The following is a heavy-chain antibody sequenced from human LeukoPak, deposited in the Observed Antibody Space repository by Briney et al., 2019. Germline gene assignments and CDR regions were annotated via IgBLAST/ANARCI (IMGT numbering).Heavy chain of an antibody. CDR3: ARSPAVGSSWYRSQYFDY. V-gene: IGHV3-13*01. CDR1: GFTFSGYD. D-gene: IGHD6-13*01. J-gene: IGHJ4*02. CDR2: IGTAGDT. Sequence: GGSLRLSCAASGFTFSGYDMHWVRQATGKGLEWVSAIGTAGDTYYPGSVKGRFTISRENAKNSLYLQMNSLRAGDTAVYYCARSPAVGSSWYRSQYFDYWGQGTLVTVSS.